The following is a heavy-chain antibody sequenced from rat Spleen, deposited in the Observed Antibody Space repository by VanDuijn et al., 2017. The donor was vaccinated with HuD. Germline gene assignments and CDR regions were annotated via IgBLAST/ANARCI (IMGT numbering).Heavy chain of an antibody. V-gene: IGHV3-1*01. CDR3: ARAYYDGSYYDY. CDR2: ISYSGST. J-gene: IGHJ2*01. D-gene: IGHD1-12*02. Sequence: EVQLQESGPGLVKPSQSLALTCSVTGYSITSNFWGWIRKFPGNKMEWMGYISYSGSTSYNPSLKSRVSITSDTSKNQFFLQLNSVTTEDTATYYCARAYYDGSYYDYWGQGVMVTVSS. CDR1: GYSITSNF.